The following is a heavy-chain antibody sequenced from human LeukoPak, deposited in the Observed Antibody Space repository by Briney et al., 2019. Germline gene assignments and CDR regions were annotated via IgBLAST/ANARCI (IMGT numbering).Heavy chain of an antibody. CDR3: AKDISIAAAETGYADY. CDR1: GFTFDDYA. J-gene: IGHJ4*02. CDR2: ISGDGGST. D-gene: IGHD6-25*01. V-gene: IGHV3-43*02. Sequence: GGSLRLSCAASGFTFDDYAMHWVRQAPGKGLEWVSLISGDGGSTYYADSVKGRFTISRDNSKNSLYLQMNSLRTEDTALYYCAKDISIAAAETGYADYWGQGTLVTVSS.